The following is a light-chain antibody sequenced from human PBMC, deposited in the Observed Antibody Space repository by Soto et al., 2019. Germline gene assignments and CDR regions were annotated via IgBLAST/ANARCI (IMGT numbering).Light chain of an antibody. CDR3: AAWDDSLSGVV. V-gene: IGLV1-47*01. CDR2: RNN. CDR1: SSNIGSNY. Sequence: QAVVTQPPSASGTPGQRVTISCSGSSSNIGSNYVYWYQQLPGTVPQLLIYRNNERPSGVHDRFSGSKSGTSASLAISGLRSEDEADYYCAAWDDSLSGVVFGGGTKLTVL. J-gene: IGLJ2*01.